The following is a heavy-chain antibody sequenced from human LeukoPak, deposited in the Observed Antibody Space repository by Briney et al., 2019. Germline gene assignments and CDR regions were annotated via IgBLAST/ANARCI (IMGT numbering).Heavy chain of an antibody. J-gene: IGHJ4*02. V-gene: IGHV4-38-2*02. Sequence: SETLSLTCRVSDYSISSGYYWGWIRQPPGKGLEWIGSVYHSATTYYNPSLKSRVTISVDKSKNQFSLKLSSVTAADTAVYYCARDRSIAAAGTDYWGQGTLVTVSS. CDR3: ARDRSIAAAGTDY. D-gene: IGHD6-13*01. CDR2: VYHSATT. CDR1: DYSISSGYY.